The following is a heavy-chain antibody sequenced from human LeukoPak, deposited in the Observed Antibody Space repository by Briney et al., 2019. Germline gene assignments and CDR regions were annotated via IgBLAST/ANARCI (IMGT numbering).Heavy chain of an antibody. Sequence: SDTLSLTCTVSGGSISSGGYYWSWIRQHPGKGLEWIGYIYYSGSTKYNPSLKSRVTISVDTSKNQFSLRLSSVTAADTAVYYCARDRPISSSRSPLIQHWGQGTLVTASS. CDR2: IYYSGST. J-gene: IGHJ1*01. CDR3: ARDRPISSSRSPLIQH. D-gene: IGHD6-13*01. V-gene: IGHV4-31*03. CDR1: GGSISSGGYY.